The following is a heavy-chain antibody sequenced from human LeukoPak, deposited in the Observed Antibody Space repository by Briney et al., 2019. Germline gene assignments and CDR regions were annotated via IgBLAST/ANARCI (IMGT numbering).Heavy chain of an antibody. CDR2: IYYSGST. D-gene: IGHD2-15*01. V-gene: IGHV4-31*03. Sequence: SQTLSLTCTVSGGSISSGGYYWSWLRQHPGKGLEWIGYIYYSGSTYYNPSLKSRVTISVDTSKNQFSLKLSSVTAADTAVYYCATQGYQSDAFDIWGQGAMVTVSS. CDR3: ATQGYQSDAFDI. CDR1: GGSISSGGYY. J-gene: IGHJ3*02.